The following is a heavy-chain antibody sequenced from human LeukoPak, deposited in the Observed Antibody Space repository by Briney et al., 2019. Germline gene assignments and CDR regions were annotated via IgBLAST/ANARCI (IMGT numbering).Heavy chain of an antibody. V-gene: IGHV4-4*07. D-gene: IGHD2/OR15-2a*01. Sequence: SETLSLTRSVSGGSISNYYWNWLRQPAGKGLEWIGRIYASGSTNYNPSLKSRVTISMDKSKNHFSLNLKSVTAADTAFYYCARDFYGDDGHHPFDYWGQGIQVTVS. J-gene: IGHJ4*02. CDR1: GGSISNYY. CDR3: ARDFYGDDGHHPFDY. CDR2: IYASGST.